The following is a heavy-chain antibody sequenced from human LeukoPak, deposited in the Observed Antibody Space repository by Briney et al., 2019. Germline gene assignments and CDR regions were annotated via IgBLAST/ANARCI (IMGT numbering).Heavy chain of an antibody. D-gene: IGHD1-26*01. CDR2: IIPIFGTA. J-gene: IGHJ4*02. V-gene: IGHV1-69*13. Sequence: SVKVSCKASGATFSSYAISWVRQAPGQGLEWMVGIIPIFGTANYAQKFQGRVTITADESTSTAYMELSSLRSEDTAVYYCARDVVSGSYGGTYFDYWGQGTLVTVSS. CDR3: ARDVVSGSYGGTYFDY. CDR1: GATFSSYA.